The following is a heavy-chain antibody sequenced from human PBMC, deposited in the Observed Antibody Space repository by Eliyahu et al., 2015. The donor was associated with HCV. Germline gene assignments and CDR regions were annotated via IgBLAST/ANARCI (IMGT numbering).Heavy chain of an antibody. CDR2: ISPSGFS. CDR3: ARGGVETFLFDY. J-gene: IGHJ4*02. D-gene: IGHD3-3*01. Sequence: AGLLKPLETLSLTCAVNGGSFSGFYWSWIRQSPEKGLEWIGEISPSGFSNYNPSLKSRVIISLDTSKNQISLVLTSMTAADTAVYFCARGGVETFLFDYWGQGALVTVSS. CDR1: GGSFSGFY. V-gene: IGHV4-34*01.